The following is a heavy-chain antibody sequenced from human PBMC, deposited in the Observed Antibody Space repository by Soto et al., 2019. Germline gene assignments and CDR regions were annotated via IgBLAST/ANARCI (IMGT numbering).Heavy chain of an antibody. CDR3: ARDLISSAGTYYYYYMDV. D-gene: IGHD6-13*01. CDR1: GYTFTSYA. Sequence: ASVKVSCKAFGYTFTSYAMHWVRQAPGQRLEWMGWINAGNGNTKYSQKFQGRVTITRDTSASTAYMELSSLRSEDTAVYYCARDLISSAGTYYYYYMDVRAKRTTVTVSS. CDR2: INAGNGNT. J-gene: IGHJ6*03. V-gene: IGHV1-3*01.